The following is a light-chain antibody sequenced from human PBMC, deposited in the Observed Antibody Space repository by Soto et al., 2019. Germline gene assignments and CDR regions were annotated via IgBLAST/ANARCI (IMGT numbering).Light chain of an antibody. V-gene: IGKV3-20*01. CDR1: QSINNRY. CDR3: QQFGSSPGFT. CDR2: AAS. J-gene: IGKJ3*01. Sequence: EIVLTQSPGTLSLSPGERATLSCRASQSINNRYLAWYQQKPGQAPRLLIYAASSRATGIPDRFSGSGSRTDFPLTISRLETEDFAVYYCQQFGSSPGFTFGPGTKVDIK.